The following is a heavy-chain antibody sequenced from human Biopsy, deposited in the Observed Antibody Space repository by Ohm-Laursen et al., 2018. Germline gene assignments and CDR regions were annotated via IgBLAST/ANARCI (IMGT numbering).Heavy chain of an antibody. V-gene: IGHV3-7*01. D-gene: IGHD2-21*01. J-gene: IGHJ4*02. CDR2: INQDGSVK. CDR3: ARSLWPEDY. Sequence: SLRLSCTASGFIFSSYYMSWVRLAPGKGLEWVANINQDGSVKNYVDSVKGRFTISRDNAENSVYLQMSSLRSEDTAVYYCARSLWPEDYWGQGTLVTVSS. CDR1: GFIFSSYY.